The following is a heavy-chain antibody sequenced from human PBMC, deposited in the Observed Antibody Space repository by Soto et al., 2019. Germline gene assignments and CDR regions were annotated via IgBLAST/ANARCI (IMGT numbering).Heavy chain of an antibody. CDR2: IRSKVYDATT. CDR3: SRAVAGPFDL. D-gene: IGHD6-19*01. J-gene: IGHJ4*02. Sequence: HPGGSLRLSCIGSGFTFGDFAFNWFRQAPGKGLEWVGFIRSKVYDATTDYAASVKGRFTISRDDSESIASLQMNSLKTEDTAVYYCSRAVAGPFDLWGQGTLVTVSS. CDR1: GFTFGDFA. V-gene: IGHV3-49*03.